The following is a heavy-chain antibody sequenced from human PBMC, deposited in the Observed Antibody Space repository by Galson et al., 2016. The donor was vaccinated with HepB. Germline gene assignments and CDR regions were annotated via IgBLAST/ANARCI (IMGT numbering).Heavy chain of an antibody. CDR1: GFVFSAYW. CDR3: GSGYTSGI. V-gene: IGHV3-7*01. D-gene: IGHD6-25*01. J-gene: IGHJ3*02. Sequence: SLRLSCAASGFVFSAYWLSWVRQSPGKGLEWVASINQDGNGRYYVDSAKGRFIISRDNARTSLSLQMHSLRVDDTSIYYCGSGYTSGIWGPGTMVIVSS. CDR2: INQDGNGR.